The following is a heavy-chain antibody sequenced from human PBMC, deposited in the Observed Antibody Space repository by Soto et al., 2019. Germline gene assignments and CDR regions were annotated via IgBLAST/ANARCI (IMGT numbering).Heavy chain of an antibody. CDR2: ISSDGSST. D-gene: IGHD2-2*01. J-gene: IGHJ4*02. CDR1: GFTLSNYW. CDR3: ARVPYCSSSSCYSYFDS. V-gene: IGHV3-74*01. Sequence: PGGSLRLSCAASGFTLSNYWMHWARQAPGKGLVWVSRISSDGSSTNYADSVKGRFTISRDNAKNTLHLQMNSLRAEDTDVYYCARVPYCSSSSCYSYFDSWGQGTLVTVSS.